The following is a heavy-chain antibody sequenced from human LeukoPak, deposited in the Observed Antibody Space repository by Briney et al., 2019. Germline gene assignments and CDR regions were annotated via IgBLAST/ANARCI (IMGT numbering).Heavy chain of an antibody. CDR1: GFTFTSSA. J-gene: IGHJ4*02. CDR2: IVVGSGNT. Sequence: EASVKASCKASGFTFTSSAMQWVRQARGQRLEWIGWIVVGSGNTNYAQKFQERVTITRDMSTSTAYMELSSLRSEDTAVYYCAAGWYSGSYYPPANIDYWGQGTLVTVSS. D-gene: IGHD1-26*01. CDR3: AAGWYSGSYYPPANIDY. V-gene: IGHV1-58*02.